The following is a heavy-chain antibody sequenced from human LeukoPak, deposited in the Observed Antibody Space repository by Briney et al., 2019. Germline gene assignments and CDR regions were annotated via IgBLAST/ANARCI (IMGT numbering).Heavy chain of an antibody. Sequence: SETLSLTCTVSGGSTSRYYWSWIRQPPGKRLEWLGYIYYSGSTTYNPSLKSRLTMSVDTSKNQISLKLISLTAADTAVYYCARLPGIAAVWGQGTLVTVSS. CDR3: ARLPGIAAV. D-gene: IGHD6-13*01. CDR2: IYYSGST. J-gene: IGHJ4*02. V-gene: IGHV4-59*08. CDR1: GGSTSRYY.